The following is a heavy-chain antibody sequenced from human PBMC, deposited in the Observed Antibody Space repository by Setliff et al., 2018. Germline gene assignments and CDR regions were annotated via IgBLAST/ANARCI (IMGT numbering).Heavy chain of an antibody. D-gene: IGHD1-20*01. CDR2: INHSGST. J-gene: IGHJ4*02. V-gene: IGHV4-34*01. CDR3: ARGRNIKLRLLDS. CDR1: GGTFSYYY. Sequence: SETLSLTCAASGGTFSYYYWTWIRQPPGKGLEWIGEINHSGSTSYNPSLESRVTISIDPSKNQFSLNLRYVTAADTGLYYCARGRNIKLRLLDSWGQGKLVTVSS.